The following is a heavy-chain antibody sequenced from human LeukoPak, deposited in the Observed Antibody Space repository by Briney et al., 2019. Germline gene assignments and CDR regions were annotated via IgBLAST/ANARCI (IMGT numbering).Heavy chain of an antibody. D-gene: IGHD3-3*01. CDR3: ARGWNDFWAFDY. J-gene: IGHJ4*02. Sequence: SETLSLTCTVSGGSISSYYWSWIRQPAGKGLGWIGRIYTSGSTNYNPSLKSRVTMSVDTSKNQFSLKLSSVTAADTAVYYCARGWNDFWAFDYWGQGTLVTVSS. V-gene: IGHV4-4*07. CDR1: GGSISSYY. CDR2: IYTSGST.